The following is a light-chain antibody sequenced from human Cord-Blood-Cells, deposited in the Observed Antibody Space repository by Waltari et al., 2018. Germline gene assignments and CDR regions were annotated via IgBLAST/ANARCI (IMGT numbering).Light chain of an antibody. J-gene: IGKJ2*01. CDR3: QQYYSMYT. CDR2: WAS. Sequence: DIVMTQSPDSLAVSLGGRATINCKSSQSVLYSSNNKNYLAWYQQKPGQPPKLLIYWASTRESGVPDRFSGSGSGTDFTLTISSLQAEDVAVYYCQQYYSMYTFGQGTKLEIK. V-gene: IGKV4-1*01. CDR1: QSVLYSSNNKNY.